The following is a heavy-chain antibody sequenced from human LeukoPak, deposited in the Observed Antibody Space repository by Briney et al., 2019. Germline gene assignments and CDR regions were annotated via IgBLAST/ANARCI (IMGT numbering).Heavy chain of an antibody. V-gene: IGHV1-18*01. CDR1: GYTFTSYG. CDR2: ISAYNGNT. J-gene: IGHJ5*02. CDR3: ARDFTTGTESRIFDP. Sequence: GASVKVSCKASGYTFTSYGISWVRQAPGQGLEWMGWISAYNGNTNYAQKLQGRVTMTTDTSTSTAYMELRSLRSDDTAVYYCARDFTTGTESRIFDPWGQGTLVTVSS. D-gene: IGHD1-1*01.